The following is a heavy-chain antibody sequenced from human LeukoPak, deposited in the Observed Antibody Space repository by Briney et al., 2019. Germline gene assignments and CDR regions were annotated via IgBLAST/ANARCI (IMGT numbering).Heavy chain of an antibody. CDR1: GFTFSSYS. CDR3: ARGTHAGYSSSWYFDY. J-gene: IGHJ4*02. Sequence: PGGSLRLSCAASGFTFSSYSMNWVRQAPGKGLEWVSSISSSSSYIYYADSVKGRFTISRDNAKNSLYLQMISLRAEDTAVYYCARGTHAGYSSSWYFDYWGQGTLVTVSS. CDR2: ISSSSSYI. D-gene: IGHD6-13*01. V-gene: IGHV3-21*01.